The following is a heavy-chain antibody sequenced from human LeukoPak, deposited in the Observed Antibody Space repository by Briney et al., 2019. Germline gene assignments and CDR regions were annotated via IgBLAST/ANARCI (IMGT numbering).Heavy chain of an antibody. J-gene: IGHJ4*02. CDR2: ICGSGGST. D-gene: IGHD2-15*01. V-gene: IGHV3-23*01. Sequence: PGGSLRLSCAASGFTFSSYAMSWVRQAPGKGLEWVSDICGSGGSTYYADSVKGRFTISRDNSKNTLYLQMNSLRAEDTAVYYCAKSAQDIVVVVDLYFDYWGQGTLVTVSS. CDR1: GFTFSSYA. CDR3: AKSAQDIVVVVDLYFDY.